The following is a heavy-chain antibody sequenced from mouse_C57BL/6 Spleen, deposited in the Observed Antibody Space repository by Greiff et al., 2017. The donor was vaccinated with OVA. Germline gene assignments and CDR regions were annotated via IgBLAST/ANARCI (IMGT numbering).Heavy chain of an antibody. D-gene: IGHD2-3*01. CDR3: ARHDFDY. V-gene: IGHV1-76*01. Sequence: VKLVESGAELVRPGASVKLSCKASGYTFTDYYINWVKQRPGQGLEWIARIYPGSGNTYYNEKFKGKATLTAEKSSSTAYMQLSSLTSEDSAVYFCARHDFDYWGQGTTLTVSS. J-gene: IGHJ2*01. CDR2: IYPGSGNT. CDR1: GYTFTDYY.